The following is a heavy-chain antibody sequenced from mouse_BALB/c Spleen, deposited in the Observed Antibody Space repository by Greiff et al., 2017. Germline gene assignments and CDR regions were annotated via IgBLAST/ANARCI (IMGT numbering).Heavy chain of an antibody. CDR3: ARGWEFAY. V-gene: IGHV1-9*01. Sequence: VKLQESGAELMKPGASVKISCKATGYTFSSYWIEWVKQRPGHGLEWIGEILPGSGSTNYNEKFKGKATFTADTSSNTAYMQHSSLTSEDSTVYYCARGWEFAYWGQGTLVTVSA. D-gene: IGHD4-1*01. CDR2: ILPGSGST. J-gene: IGHJ3*01. CDR1: GYTFSSYW.